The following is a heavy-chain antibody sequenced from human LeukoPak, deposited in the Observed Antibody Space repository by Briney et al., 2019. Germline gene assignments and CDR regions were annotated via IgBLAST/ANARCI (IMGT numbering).Heavy chain of an antibody. V-gene: IGHV4-39*07. Sequence: MSSETLSLTCTVSSGSINTPNYYWGWVRLPPGKALEWIGNIFYKGGTYYTPSLRSRVTISLDRSKKKFSLKLTSVTAADTAVYFCARGAEYYAIWRGYAGYSDYWGQGISVTVSS. CDR3: ARGAEYYAIWRGYAGYSDY. CDR2: IFYKGGT. CDR1: SGSINTPNYY. D-gene: IGHD3-3*01. J-gene: IGHJ4*02.